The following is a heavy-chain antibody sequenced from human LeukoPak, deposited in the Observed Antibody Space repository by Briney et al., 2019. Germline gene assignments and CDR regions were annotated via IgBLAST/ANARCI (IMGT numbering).Heavy chain of an antibody. D-gene: IGHD3-10*01. V-gene: IGHV3-73*01. J-gene: IGHJ4*02. CDR3: TRHGRGQGFGEPSDY. CDR1: GFTFSGSA. Sequence: GGSLRLSRAASGFTFSGSAMHWVRQASGKGLEWVGRIRSKANSYATAYAASVKGRFTISRDDSKNTAYLQMNSLKTEDTAVYYCTRHGRGQGFGEPSDYWGQGTLVTVSS. CDR2: IRSKANSYAT.